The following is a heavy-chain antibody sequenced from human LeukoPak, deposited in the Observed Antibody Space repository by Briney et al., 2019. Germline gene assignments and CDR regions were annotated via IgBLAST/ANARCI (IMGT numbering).Heavy chain of an antibody. D-gene: IGHD3-9*01. V-gene: IGHV4-39*01. Sequence: SETLSFTGTVSGGSISSSSYYWGWIRQPPGKGLEWIGSIYYSGSTYYNPSLKSRVTISVGTSKNQFSLKLSSVTAADTAVYYCATPGGEHYDILTGWDYWGQGTLVTVSS. J-gene: IGHJ4*02. CDR1: GGSISSSSYY. CDR2: IYYSGST. CDR3: ATPGGEHYDILTGWDY.